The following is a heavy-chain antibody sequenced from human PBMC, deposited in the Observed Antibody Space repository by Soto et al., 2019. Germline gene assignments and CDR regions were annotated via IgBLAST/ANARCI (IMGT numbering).Heavy chain of an antibody. V-gene: IGHV1-2*02. J-gene: IGHJ6*02. CDR1: GYTFRAYY. CDR3: ARNMDYYYGPGSGNGHGV. CDR2: INPKFGDT. D-gene: IGHD3-10*01. Sequence: QVQLVQSGAEVKEPGDSVRVSCEASGYTFRAYYIHWVRQAPGQGLEWMGWINPKFGDTTYAQDFQGRVTMTRDMSISTVYMELSRLTSDDTAIYYCARNMDYYYGPGSGNGHGVWGQGTTVTVFS.